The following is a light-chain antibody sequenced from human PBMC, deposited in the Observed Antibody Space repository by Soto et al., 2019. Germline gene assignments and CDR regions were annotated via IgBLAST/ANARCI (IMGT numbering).Light chain of an antibody. CDR1: QSINTW. CDR2: KAS. Sequence: DIQMSQSPSTLYASLGDRVTVTCRASQSINTWLAWYQQKPGKAPKLLMYKASTLQSGVPSRFSGNRSGTEFTLTISSLQSDDLAIYYCQQYSSSLLTFGGGNKVDIK. CDR3: QQYSSSLLT. J-gene: IGKJ4*01. V-gene: IGKV1-5*03.